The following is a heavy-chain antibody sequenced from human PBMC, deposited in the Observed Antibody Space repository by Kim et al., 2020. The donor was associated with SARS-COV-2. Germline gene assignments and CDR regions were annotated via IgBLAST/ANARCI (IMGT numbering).Heavy chain of an antibody. D-gene: IGHD3-22*01. CDR1: GFTFSSYA. CDR2: ISGSGGST. Sequence: GGSLRLSCAASGFTFSSYAMSWVRQAPGKGLEWVSAISGSGGSTYYADSVKGRFTISRDNSKNTLYLQMNSLRAEDTAVYYCAKDLGDSSGYDLPFLYFDLWGRGTLVTVSS. V-gene: IGHV3-23*01. J-gene: IGHJ2*01. CDR3: AKDLGDSSGYDLPFLYFDL.